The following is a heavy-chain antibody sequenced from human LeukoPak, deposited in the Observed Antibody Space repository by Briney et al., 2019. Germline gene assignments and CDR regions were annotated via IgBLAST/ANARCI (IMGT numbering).Heavy chain of an antibody. Sequence: QPGGSLRLACAASGFTFSSYAMSWVRQPPGQGLEWVSAISDSAGIIYYADSVKGRFTIPRDNSKNTLFLQMNTLRAEDTAVYYCARGGSGSNFPLGFDLWGRGTLVTVSS. CDR2: ISDSAGII. D-gene: IGHD3-10*01. CDR3: ARGGSGSNFPLGFDL. CDR1: GFTFSSYA. J-gene: IGHJ2*01. V-gene: IGHV3-23*01.